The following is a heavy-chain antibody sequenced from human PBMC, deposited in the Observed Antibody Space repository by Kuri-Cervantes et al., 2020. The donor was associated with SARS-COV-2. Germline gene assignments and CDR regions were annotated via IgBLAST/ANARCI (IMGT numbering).Heavy chain of an antibody. CDR1: GSTFSIFW. CDR2: INQDGSEK. V-gene: IGHV3-7*04. J-gene: IGHJ6*02. Sequence: GESLKISCATSGSTFSIFWMTWVRQAPGKELEWVANINQDGSEKSYVDSVKGRFTISRDNAKNSLYLQMNSLRAEDTAVYYCARGTLVPYYYDALDVWGQGTTVTVSS. CDR3: ARGTLVPYYYDALDV. D-gene: IGHD3-3*01.